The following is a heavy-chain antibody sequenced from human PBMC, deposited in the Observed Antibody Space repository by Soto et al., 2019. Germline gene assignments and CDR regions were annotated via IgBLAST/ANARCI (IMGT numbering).Heavy chain of an antibody. V-gene: IGHV3-23*01. J-gene: IGHJ4*02. CDR2: ISGSGGST. D-gene: IGHD6-19*01. Sequence: EVQLLESGGGLVQPGGSLRLSCAASGFTFSSYAMSWVCQAPGKGLEWVSAISGSGGSTYYADSVKGRFTISRDNSKNTLYLQMNSLRAEDTAVYYCAKTPDSSGWYLTSYYFDYWGQGTLVTVSS. CDR3: AKTPDSSGWYLTSYYFDY. CDR1: GFTFSSYA.